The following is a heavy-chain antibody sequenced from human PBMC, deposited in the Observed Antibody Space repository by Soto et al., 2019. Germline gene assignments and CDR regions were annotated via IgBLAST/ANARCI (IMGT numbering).Heavy chain of an antibody. CDR2: INPNSGGT. V-gene: IGHV1-2*02. CDR1: GYTFTGYY. D-gene: IGHD2-2*01. CDR3: ASSIVVPDAFDI. Sequence: ASVNVSCKACGYTFTGYYMHWVRQAPGQGLEWMGWINPNSGGTNYAQKFQGRVTMTRDTSISTAYMELSRLRSDDTAVYYCASSIVVPDAFDIWGQGTMVTVSS. J-gene: IGHJ3*02.